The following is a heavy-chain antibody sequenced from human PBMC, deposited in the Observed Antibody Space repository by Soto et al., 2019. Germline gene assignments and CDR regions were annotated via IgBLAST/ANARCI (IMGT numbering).Heavy chain of an antibody. CDR2: IHYSGST. V-gene: IGHV4-30-4*01. D-gene: IGHD3-22*01. CDR1: GGSISSVDYY. Sequence: QVQLQESGPGLVKPSQTLSLTCTVSGGSISSVDYYWTWIRQPPGKGLEWIGYIHYSGSTYNNPSLKSRVTTSLDTSKNQFSLKLNSVTAADTAVYYCARDRGYYGLDYWGQGTLVTVSS. J-gene: IGHJ4*02. CDR3: ARDRGYYGLDY.